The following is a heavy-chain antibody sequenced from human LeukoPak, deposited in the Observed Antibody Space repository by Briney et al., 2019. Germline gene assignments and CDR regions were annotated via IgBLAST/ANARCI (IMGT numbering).Heavy chain of an antibody. D-gene: IGHD3-10*01. V-gene: IGHV4-34*01. CDR3: ARGQGPTRGQT. CDR1: GLSFSGYY. CDR2: INHVGNT. J-gene: IGHJ3*01. Sequence: ASETLSLTCAVYGLSFSGYYCNWIRQPPGKGLERIGEINHVGNTNNNPSLKSRVAISLDTSKTQCSLKLNSVTAADTAVYYCARGQGPTRGQTWGQGTTVTVSS.